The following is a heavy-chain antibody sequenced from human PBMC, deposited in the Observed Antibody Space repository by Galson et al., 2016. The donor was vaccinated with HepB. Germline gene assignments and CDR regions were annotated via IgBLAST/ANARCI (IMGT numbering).Heavy chain of an antibody. J-gene: IGHJ6*02. CDR2: ISYDGSKK. CDR3: ARGLWSGYLNYYNGMDV. Sequence: SLRLSCAASGFTFISYAMHWVRQAPGTGLEWVAVISYDGSKKYYADSVKGRFTISRDNSKNTLYLQMNSLRAEDTAVYYCARGLWSGYLNYYNGMDVWGQGTTVTVSS. V-gene: IGHV3-30-3*01. CDR1: GFTFISYA. D-gene: IGHD3-3*01.